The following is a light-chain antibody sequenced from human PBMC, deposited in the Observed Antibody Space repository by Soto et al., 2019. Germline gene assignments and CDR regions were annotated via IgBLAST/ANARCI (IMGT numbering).Light chain of an antibody. CDR1: QSISSW. CDR2: DAS. J-gene: IGKJ5*01. Sequence: DVQMTQSPSTLSASVGYRFTITCRASQSISSWLAWYQQKPGKAPKPLIYDASTLKTGVPSRLSGSGSGSEFNFTITGLQPDDFATYFCQQYNNYATFGQGTRLEIK. CDR3: QQYNNYAT. V-gene: IGKV1-5*01.